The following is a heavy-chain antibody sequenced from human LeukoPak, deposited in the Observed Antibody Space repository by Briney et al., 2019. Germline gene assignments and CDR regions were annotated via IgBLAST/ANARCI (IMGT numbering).Heavy chain of an antibody. CDR1: GYTLTELS. CDR3: ATDRGGVQGVNPSDY. D-gene: IGHD3-10*01. Sequence: ASVKVSCKVSGYTLTELSMHWVRQAPGKGLEWMGGFDPEDGETIYAQKFQGRVTMTEDTSTDTAYMELSSLRSEDTAVYYCATDRGGVQGVNPSDYWGQGTLVTVSS. CDR2: FDPEDGET. V-gene: IGHV1-24*01. J-gene: IGHJ4*02.